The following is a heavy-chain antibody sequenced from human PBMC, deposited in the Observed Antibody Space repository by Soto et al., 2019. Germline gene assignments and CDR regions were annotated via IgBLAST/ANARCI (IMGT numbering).Heavy chain of an antibody. Sequence: QVQLVQSGAEVKKPGASVKVSCKASGYTFTSYGISWVRQAPGQGLEWMGWISAYNGNKNYAQKLQGRVTMTTDTSTSTAYMELRRLRSDETAVYYCARDYDFWSGYCSSGREYYYYGMDVWGRGTTVTVSS. CDR3: ARDYDFWSGYCSSGREYYYYGMDV. V-gene: IGHV1-18*04. J-gene: IGHJ6*02. CDR1: GYTFTSYG. CDR2: ISAYNGNK. D-gene: IGHD3-3*01.